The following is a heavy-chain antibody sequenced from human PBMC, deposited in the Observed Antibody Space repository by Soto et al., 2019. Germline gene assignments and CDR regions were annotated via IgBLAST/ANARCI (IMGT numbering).Heavy chain of an antibody. D-gene: IGHD1-7*01. V-gene: IGHV1-3*01. Sequence: QVQLVQSGAEVKKSGASVKVSCKASGYTFTSYAMHWVRQAPGQRLEWMGWINAGNGNTKYSQKFQGRVTITRDTSASTAYMELSSLRSEDTAVYYCARPLENWNSYLDYWGQGTLVTVSS. CDR3: ARPLENWNSYLDY. CDR2: INAGNGNT. J-gene: IGHJ4*02. CDR1: GYTFTSYA.